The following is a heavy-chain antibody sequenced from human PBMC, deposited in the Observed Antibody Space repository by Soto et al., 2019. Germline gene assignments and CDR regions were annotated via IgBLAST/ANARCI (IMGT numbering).Heavy chain of an antibody. CDR3: AGWNYEAGLDV. CDR2: IYWDEDK. D-gene: IGHD1-7*01. J-gene: IGHJ6*02. V-gene: IGHV2-5*02. CDR1: GFSLNTNGMD. Sequence: QITLKESGPTLVRPTQTLTLTCSFSGFSLNTNGMDVGWIRPPPGKALEWVAFIYWDEDKRYSPSLKTRLTLTTATSKNEVVLTLTDLDPLDSRTYYWAGWNYEAGLDVWGQGTTVTVSS.